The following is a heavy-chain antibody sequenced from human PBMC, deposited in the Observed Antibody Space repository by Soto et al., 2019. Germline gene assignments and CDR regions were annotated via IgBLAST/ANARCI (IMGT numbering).Heavy chain of an antibody. CDR2: ISSSSSTI. CDR3: ARGGGAFEYSSSYHY. V-gene: IGHV3-48*02. D-gene: IGHD6-6*01. J-gene: IGHJ4*02. Sequence: EVQLVESGGGLVQPGGSLRLSCAASGFTFSSYSMNWVRQAPGKGLEWVSYISSSSSTIYYADSVKGRFTISRDNAKNSLYLQMNSLRDEDTAVYYCARGGGAFEYSSSYHYWGQGTLVTVSS. CDR1: GFTFSSYS.